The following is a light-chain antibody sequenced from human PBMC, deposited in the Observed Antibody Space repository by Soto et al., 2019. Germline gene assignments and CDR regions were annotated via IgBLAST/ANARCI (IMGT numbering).Light chain of an antibody. J-gene: IGLJ1*01. CDR1: SSNIGAGYD. V-gene: IGLV1-40*01. CDR2: ANS. CDR3: QSYDRSLSGLYV. Sequence: QSVLTQPPSVSGAPGQRVTISCTGSSSNIGAGYDVHWYQQLPGTAPKLLIYANSNRPSGVPDRFSGSKSGTSASLAITGLQAEDEADYYCQSYDRSLSGLYVFVSGSKVTVL.